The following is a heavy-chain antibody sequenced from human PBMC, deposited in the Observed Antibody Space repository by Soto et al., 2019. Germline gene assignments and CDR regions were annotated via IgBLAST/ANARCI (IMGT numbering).Heavy chain of an antibody. CDR2: IHSSGST. CDR3: ARQYSSASAPSY. D-gene: IGHD6-19*01. CDR1: GGSISSGDYY. J-gene: IGHJ4*02. Sequence: PSETLSLTCTVSGGSISSGDYYWSWIRQPPGKGLEWIGYIHSSGSTNYNPSLKSRVTISVDTARNEFSLNLISVTAADTAVYYCARQYSSASAPSYWGQGTLVTVSS. V-gene: IGHV4-61*08.